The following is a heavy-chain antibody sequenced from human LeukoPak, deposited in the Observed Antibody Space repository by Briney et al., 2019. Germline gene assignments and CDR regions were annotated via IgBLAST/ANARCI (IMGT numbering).Heavy chain of an antibody. D-gene: IGHD3-10*01. CDR3: ARHYGSGTYPLDY. J-gene: IGHJ4*02. CDR2: IFSSGST. CDR1: GGSISNYY. V-gene: IGHV4-59*08. Sequence: PSETLSLTCTVSGGSISNYYWSWVRQSPGKRLEWIAYIFSSGSTNSNPSLKSRVTMSVDTSKNQSSLKLSSVTAADTAVYYCARHYGSGTYPLDYWGQGTLVTVSS.